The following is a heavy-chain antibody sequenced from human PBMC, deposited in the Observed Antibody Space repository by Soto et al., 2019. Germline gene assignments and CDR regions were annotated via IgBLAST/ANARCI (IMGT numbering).Heavy chain of an antibody. CDR1: GFTFSSYW. Sequence: GGSLRLSCAASGFTFSSYWMHWVRQAPGKGLVWVSRINSDGSSTSYADSVKGRFTISRDNAKNTLYLQMNSLRAEDTAVYYCARQGSPGYSTVVTSLDDWGQGSLVTVSS. CDR3: ARQGSPGYSTVVTSLDD. J-gene: IGHJ4*02. D-gene: IGHD3-3*01. CDR2: INSDGSST. V-gene: IGHV3-74*01.